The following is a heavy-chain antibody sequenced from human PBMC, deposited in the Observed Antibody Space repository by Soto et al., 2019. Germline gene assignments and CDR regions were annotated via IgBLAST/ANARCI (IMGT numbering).Heavy chain of an antibody. V-gene: IGHV4-34*01. J-gene: IGHJ6*03. CDR3: ARLATVTTKAKIDYYYYYMDV. CDR1: GGSFSGYY. D-gene: IGHD4-17*01. Sequence: QVQLQQWGAGLLKPSETLSLTCAVYGGSFSGYYWSWIRQPPGKGVEWIGEINHSGSTNYNPSLKSRVTISVDTSKNQFSLKLSSVTAADTAVYYCARLATVTTKAKIDYYYYYMDVWGKGTTVTVSS. CDR2: INHSGST.